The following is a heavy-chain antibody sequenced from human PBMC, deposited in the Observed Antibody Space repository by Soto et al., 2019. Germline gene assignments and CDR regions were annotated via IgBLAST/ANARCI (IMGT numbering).Heavy chain of an antibody. J-gene: IGHJ4*02. Sequence: QVQLVQSGAEVKKPGSSVKVSCKASGGTFSSYAISWVRQAPGQGLEWMGGIIPIFGTANYAQKFQGRVTLAADESKSTAYVELSSLRSEDTAVYYCAKELFGGSYKAFDYWVQGTLITVSS. D-gene: IGHD1-26*01. CDR3: AKELFGGSYKAFDY. CDR1: GGTFSSYA. V-gene: IGHV1-69*01. CDR2: IIPIFGTA.